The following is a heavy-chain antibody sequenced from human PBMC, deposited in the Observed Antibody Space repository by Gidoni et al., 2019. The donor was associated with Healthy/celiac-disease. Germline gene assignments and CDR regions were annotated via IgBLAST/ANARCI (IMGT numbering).Heavy chain of an antibody. CDR3: TRDPSIYYVWGRYRYNDY. CDR1: GFTFGDYA. V-gene: IGHV3-49*04. J-gene: IGHJ4*02. CDR2: IRSKAYGGTT. D-gene: IGHD3-16*02. Sequence: EVQLVESGGGLVQPGRSLRLSCTASGFTFGDYAMSWVRQPPGKGLEWVGFIRSKAYGGTTEYAASVKGRFTISRDDSKSIAYLQMNSLKTEDTAVYYCTRDPSIYYVWGRYRYNDYWGQGTLVTVSS.